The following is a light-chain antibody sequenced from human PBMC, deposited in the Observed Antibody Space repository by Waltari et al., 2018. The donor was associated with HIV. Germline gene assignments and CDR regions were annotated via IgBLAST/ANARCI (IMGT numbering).Light chain of an antibody. CDR1: NPDLGLYHL. J-gene: IGLJ2*01. CDR3: SSYTNSDILL. V-gene: IGLV2-14*01. Sequence: QSALTQPAPVSGSPGQSITISCPGANPDLGLYHLASWYRQHPDKAPQLVIYGVNTRPSGVSDRFSGSKSGNTASLTISSLQAEDEADYYCSSYTNSDILLFGGGTKLTVL. CDR2: GVN.